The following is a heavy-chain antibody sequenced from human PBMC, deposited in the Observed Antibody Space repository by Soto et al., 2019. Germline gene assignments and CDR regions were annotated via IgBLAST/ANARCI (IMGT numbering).Heavy chain of an antibody. D-gene: IGHD3-10*01. V-gene: IGHV4-34*01. CDR3: ARGRAYLWFWELLFGNGFDP. Sequence: SETLSLTCAVYGGSFSGYYWSWIRQPPGKGLEWIGEINHSGSTNYNPSLKSRVTISVDTSKNQFSLKLSSVTAADTTVYYCARGRAYLWFWELLFGNGFDPWGQGTLVNLPS. J-gene: IGHJ5*02. CDR2: INHSGST. CDR1: GGSFSGYY.